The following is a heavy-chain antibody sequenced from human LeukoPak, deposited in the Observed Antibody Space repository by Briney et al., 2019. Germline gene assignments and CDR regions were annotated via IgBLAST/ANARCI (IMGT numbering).Heavy chain of an antibody. J-gene: IGHJ6*02. Sequence: GGSLRLSCAASGFTLSSYAMSWVRQAPGKGLEWVSVLSGSGGSTYYADSVKGRFTISRDNSKYTLYLQMNSLRAEDTAVYYCAKRRDYYGSGSNGLDVWGQGTPVTVSS. CDR1: GFTLSSYA. V-gene: IGHV3-23*01. CDR2: LSGSGGST. D-gene: IGHD3-10*01. CDR3: AKRRDYYGSGSNGLDV.